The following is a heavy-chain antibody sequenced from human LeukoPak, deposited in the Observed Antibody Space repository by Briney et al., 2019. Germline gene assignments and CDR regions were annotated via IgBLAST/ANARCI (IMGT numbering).Heavy chain of an antibody. CDR3: SRESGPFCPFGY. Sequence: PSGTLPLTCAVSGGSISSSNWWSWVRPPPGQGLEWIGEISLAGQTNFNPSLNGRVTMSLDKSSNQLSLHLTSVTAADTATYFCSRESGPFCPFGYWGQGTLVIVSS. V-gene: IGHV4-4*02. CDR1: GGSISSSNW. J-gene: IGHJ4*02. CDR2: ISLAGQT. D-gene: IGHD1-26*01.